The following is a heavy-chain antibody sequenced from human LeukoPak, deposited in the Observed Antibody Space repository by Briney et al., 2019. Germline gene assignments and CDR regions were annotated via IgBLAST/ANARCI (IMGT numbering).Heavy chain of an antibody. D-gene: IGHD1-26*01. J-gene: IGHJ4*02. CDR1: GGSISSYY. CDR3: ARENSGGYREFDY. Sequence: SETLSLTCTVSGGSISSYYWSWIRQPAGKGLEWIGRIYTSGSTNYDASLKSRVSMSVDTSKNQFPLKLSSVTAADTAVFYCARENSGGYREFDYWGQGTLVTVSS. V-gene: IGHV4-4*07. CDR2: IYTSGST.